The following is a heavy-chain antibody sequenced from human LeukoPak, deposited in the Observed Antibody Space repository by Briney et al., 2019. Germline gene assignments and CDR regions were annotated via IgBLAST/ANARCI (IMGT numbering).Heavy chain of an antibody. CDR3: ARDNLWFGPGGMDV. Sequence: ASVKVSCKASGYTFTNYAMHWVRQAPGQRLEWMGWINAGNGNTKYSQKFQGRVTITRDTSASTAYMELSSLRSEDTAVYYCARDNLWFGPGGMDVWGKGTTVTVSS. J-gene: IGHJ6*04. CDR1: GYTFTNYA. D-gene: IGHD3-10*01. CDR2: INAGNGNT. V-gene: IGHV1-3*01.